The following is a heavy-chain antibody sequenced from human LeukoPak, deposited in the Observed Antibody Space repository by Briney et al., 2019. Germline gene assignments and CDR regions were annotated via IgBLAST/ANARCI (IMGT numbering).Heavy chain of an antibody. V-gene: IGHV4-34*01. CDR2: IDHSGST. Sequence: PSETLSLTCAVYGGSFSGYCWNWIRQPPGKGPEWIGEIDHSGSTNYNPSLKSRVTISVDTSKNEFSLKLSSVTAADTAVYYCARVSNWFDPWGQGTLVTVSS. J-gene: IGHJ5*02. CDR3: ARVSNWFDP. CDR1: GGSFSGYC.